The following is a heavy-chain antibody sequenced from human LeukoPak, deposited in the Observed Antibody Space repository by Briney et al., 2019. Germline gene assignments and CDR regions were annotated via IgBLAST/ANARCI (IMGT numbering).Heavy chain of an antibody. J-gene: IGHJ4*02. CDR3: ASDRDYYDRSGYLFYY. V-gene: IGHV3-7*01. CDR1: GFTFSNYW. D-gene: IGHD3-22*01. Sequence: GGSLRLSCAASGFTFSNYWMSWVRQAPGKGLEWVANIKQNGSEKYYVDAVKGRFTISRDNAKNSLYLQMNSLRAEDTAVYYCASDRDYYDRSGYLFYYWGQRTLVTASS. CDR2: IKQNGSEK.